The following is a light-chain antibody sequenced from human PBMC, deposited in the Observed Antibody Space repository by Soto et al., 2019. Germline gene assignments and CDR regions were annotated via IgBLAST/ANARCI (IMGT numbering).Light chain of an antibody. CDR2: GAS. Sequence: EIVLTQSPGTLSLSAGGGATLSCRASQTISNNYLAWYQQKPGQAPRLLIHGASSRAPGTPDRFSGSGSGADFALTIRKLEPEDFAVYYCQQYCCAPLTFGGGTKVDIK. V-gene: IGKV3-20*01. CDR3: QQYCCAPLT. CDR1: QTISNNY. J-gene: IGKJ4*01.